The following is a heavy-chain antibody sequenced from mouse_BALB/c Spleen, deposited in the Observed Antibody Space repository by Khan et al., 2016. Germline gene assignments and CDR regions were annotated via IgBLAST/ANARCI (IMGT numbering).Heavy chain of an antibody. CDR2: KRHSGST. Sequence: EGQRQEWGRGLVKSSQSLSLTCTVSGHSNTSVYAWNWPPQFPGNKLVWMGYKRHSGSTSHNPSLKSRLYNTRDTYKNQLLLQLNSVTTEDTATYYRARIYHRYAMDYWGQGTSVTVSS. D-gene: IGHD2-14*01. CDR3: ARIYHRYAMDY. V-gene: IGHV3-2*02. CDR1: GHSNTSVYA. J-gene: IGHJ4*01.